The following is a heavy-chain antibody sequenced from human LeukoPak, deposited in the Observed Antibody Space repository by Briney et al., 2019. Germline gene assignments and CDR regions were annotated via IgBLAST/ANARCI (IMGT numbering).Heavy chain of an antibody. J-gene: IGHJ4*02. V-gene: IGHV4-30-2*01. CDR1: GGSISSGGYY. CDR3: ARERVYNWNSFPFDY. CDR2: IYHSGST. Sequence: PSGTLSLTCTVSGGSISSGGYYWSWIRQPPGKDLEWIGYIYHSGSTYYNPSLKSRVTISVDRSKNQFSLKLSSVTAADTAVYYCARERVYNWNSFPFDYWGQGTLVTVSS. D-gene: IGHD1-7*01.